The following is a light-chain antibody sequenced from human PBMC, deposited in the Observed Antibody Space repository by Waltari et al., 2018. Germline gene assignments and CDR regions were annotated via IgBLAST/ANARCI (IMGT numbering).Light chain of an antibody. CDR1: NSDIGAYNY. CDR2: DVT. J-gene: IGLJ2*01. Sequence: QSALTQPASVSGSPGQSITISCTGTNSDIGAYNYVSWYQQHPGKAPKLMIYDVTNRPSGFSNRFSGSKSGDTASLTISGLQADDEADYYCSSFTSSTTLVFGGGTKLTVL. V-gene: IGLV2-14*01. CDR3: SSFTSSTTLV.